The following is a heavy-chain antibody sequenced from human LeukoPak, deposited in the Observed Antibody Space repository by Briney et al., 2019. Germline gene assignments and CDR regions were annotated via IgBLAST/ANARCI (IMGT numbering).Heavy chain of an antibody. Sequence: GRSLRLSCAASGFTFSSYAMHWVRQAPGKGLEWVAVISYDGSNKYYADSVKGRFTISRDNSKNTLYLQMNSLRAEDTAVYYCARDLSYGGLDFRGQGTLVTVSS. D-gene: IGHD4-23*01. V-gene: IGHV3-30*04. CDR3: ARDLSYGGLDF. J-gene: IGHJ4*02. CDR2: ISYDGSNK. CDR1: GFTFSSYA.